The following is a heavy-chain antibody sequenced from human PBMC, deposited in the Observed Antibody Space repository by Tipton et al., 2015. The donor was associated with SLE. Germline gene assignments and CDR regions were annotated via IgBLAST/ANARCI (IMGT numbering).Heavy chain of an antibody. Sequence: GLVKPSETLSLTCTVSGGSIRDYYWSWIRQPPGKGLEWIGYIYDSGSYNYNPSLKSRVTISSDTSKTQFSLNLNSVTAADTAVYYCARDAVDGYRGGAVDSWGQGTLVTVSS. J-gene: IGHJ4*02. D-gene: IGHD5-24*01. V-gene: IGHV4-59*12. CDR3: ARDAVDGYRGGAVDS. CDR2: IYDSGSY. CDR1: GGSIRDYY.